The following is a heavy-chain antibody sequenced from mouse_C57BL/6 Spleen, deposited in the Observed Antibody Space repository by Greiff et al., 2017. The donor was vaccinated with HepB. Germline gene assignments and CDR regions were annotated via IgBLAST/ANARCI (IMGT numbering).Heavy chain of an antibody. Sequence: VQLQQPGAELVKPGASVKMSCKASGYTFTSYWITWVKQRPGQGLEWIGDIYPGSGSTNYNEKFKSKATLTVDTSSSTAYMQLSSLTSEDSAVYYCARRGNPYYYAMDYWGQGTSVTVSS. CDR3: ARRGNPYYYAMDY. V-gene: IGHV1-55*01. CDR2: IYPGSGST. J-gene: IGHJ4*01. CDR1: GYTFTSYW. D-gene: IGHD6-1*01.